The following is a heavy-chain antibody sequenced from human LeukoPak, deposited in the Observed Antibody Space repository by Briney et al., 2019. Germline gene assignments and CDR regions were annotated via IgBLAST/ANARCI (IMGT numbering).Heavy chain of an antibody. CDR1: GGSISSGDYY. J-gene: IGHJ5*02. V-gene: IGHV4-30-4*01. D-gene: IGHD3-22*01. CDR3: ARPYYYDSRIDP. Sequence: SETLSLTCTVSGGSISSGDYYWSWIRQPPGKGLECIAYMYYSGSTYYNPSLKSRVTMSADTSKNQLSLKLSSATAADTAVYYCARPYYYDSRIDPWGQGILVTVSS. CDR2: MYYSGST.